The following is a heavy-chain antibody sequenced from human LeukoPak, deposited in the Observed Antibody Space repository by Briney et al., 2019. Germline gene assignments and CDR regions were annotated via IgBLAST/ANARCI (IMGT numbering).Heavy chain of an antibody. CDR1: GGSISSYY. CDR3: ARGYSSSFFGRYYYMDV. V-gene: IGHV4-59*01. D-gene: IGHD6-13*01. J-gene: IGHJ6*03. Sequence: PSETLSLTCTVSGGSISSYYWSWIRQPPGKGLEWIGYIYYSGSTNYNPSLKSRVTISVDTSKNQFSLKLSSVTAADTAVYYCARGYSSSFFGRYYYMDVWGKGTTVTISS. CDR2: IYYSGST.